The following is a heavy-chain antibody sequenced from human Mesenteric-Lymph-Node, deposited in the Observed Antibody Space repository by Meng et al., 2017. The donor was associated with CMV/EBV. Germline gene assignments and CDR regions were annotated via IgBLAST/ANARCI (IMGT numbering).Heavy chain of an antibody. V-gene: IGHV4-34*01. CDR3: ARDPVVRGVIRVFGFDP. CDR2: INHSGST. CDR1: GGSFSGYY. Sequence: YGGSFSGYYWSSIRQPPGKGLAWIGEINHSGSTNYNPSLKSRVTISVDKSKNQFSLKLSSVTAADTAVYYCARDPVVRGVIRVFGFDPWGQGTLVTVSS. J-gene: IGHJ5*02. D-gene: IGHD3-10*01.